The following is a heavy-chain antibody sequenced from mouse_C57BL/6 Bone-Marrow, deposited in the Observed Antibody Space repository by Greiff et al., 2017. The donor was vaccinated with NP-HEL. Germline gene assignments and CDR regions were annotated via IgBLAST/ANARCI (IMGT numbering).Heavy chain of an antibody. CDR2: ISNFAYSI. J-gene: IGHJ4*01. D-gene: IGHD3-3*01. Sequence: EVKLVESGGGLVQPGGSLKLSCAASGFTFSDYGMAWVRQSPRKGPEWVAFISNFAYSIYYADTVTGRFPIYRENAKNTLYLEMSSLRTEDTAMYYCARADRAGMDYWGQGTSVTVSS. CDR3: ARADRAGMDY. V-gene: IGHV5-15*01. CDR1: GFTFSDYG.